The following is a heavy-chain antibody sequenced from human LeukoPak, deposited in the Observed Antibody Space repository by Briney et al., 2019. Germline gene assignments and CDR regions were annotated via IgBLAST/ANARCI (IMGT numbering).Heavy chain of an antibody. CDR2: IYYSGST. CDR3: ARDRDWGLYWYFDL. D-gene: IGHD3/OR15-3a*01. Sequence: PSETLSLTCTVSGGSISSSSYYWGWLRQPPGKGLEWVGSIYYSGSTNYNPSLKSPVTISVDTSKNQFSLELSSVTAADTAVYYCARDRDWGLYWYFDLWGRGTLVTVSS. J-gene: IGHJ2*01. V-gene: IGHV4-39*07. CDR1: GGSISSSSYY.